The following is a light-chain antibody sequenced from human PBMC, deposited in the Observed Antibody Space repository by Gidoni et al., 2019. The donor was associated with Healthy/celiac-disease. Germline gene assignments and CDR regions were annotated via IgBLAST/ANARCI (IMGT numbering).Light chain of an antibody. J-gene: IGLJ3*02. CDR3: CSYAGSSTVV. V-gene: IGLV2-23*02. Sequence: HSALTQPASVSGSPGQSTTTPCTGTSSDVGSYNLVSWYQQHPGKAPKLLIYEVSKRPSGVSNRFSGSKSGNPASMAIYGLQAEDEADYYCCSYAGSSTVVFGGGTKLTVL. CDR1: SSDVGSYNL. CDR2: EVS.